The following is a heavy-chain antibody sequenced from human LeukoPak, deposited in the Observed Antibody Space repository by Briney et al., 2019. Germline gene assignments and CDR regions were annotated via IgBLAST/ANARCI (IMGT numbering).Heavy chain of an antibody. CDR1: GGSISSGGYY. D-gene: IGHD5-18*01. CDR2: IYYSGST. V-gene: IGHV4-31*03. CDR3: ARARRRYSYREYFQH. Sequence: SETLSLTCTVSGGSISSGGYYWSWIRQHPGKGLEWIGYIYYSGSTYYNPSLKSRVTISVDTSKNQFSLKLSSVTAADTAVYYCARARRRYSYREYFQHWGQGTLVTVSS. J-gene: IGHJ1*01.